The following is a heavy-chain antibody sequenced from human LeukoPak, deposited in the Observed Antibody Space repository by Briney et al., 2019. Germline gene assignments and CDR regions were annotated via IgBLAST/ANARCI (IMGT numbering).Heavy chain of an antibody. D-gene: IGHD3-10*01. V-gene: IGHV1-18*01. Sequence: GASVKVSCKASGYTFTSYGISWVRQTPGQGLEWMGWISAYNGNTNYAQKLQGRVTMTTDTSTSTAYMELRSLRSDDTAVYYCARVLLWFGELLLGYFDYWGQGTLVTVSS. CDR3: ARVLLWFGELLLGYFDY. J-gene: IGHJ4*02. CDR2: ISAYNGNT. CDR1: GYTFTSYG.